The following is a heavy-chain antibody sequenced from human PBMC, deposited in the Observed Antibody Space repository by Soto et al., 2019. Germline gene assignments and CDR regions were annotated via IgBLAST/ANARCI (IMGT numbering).Heavy chain of an antibody. D-gene: IGHD6-6*01. Sequence: GGSLRLSCAASGFTFSSYGMHWVRQAPGKGLEWVSAISGSGGSTYYADSVKGRFTISRDNSKNTLYLQMNSLRAEDTAVYYCAKDLGIEYSSSDPLYWGQGTLVTVSS. CDR2: ISGSGGST. CDR1: GFTFSSYG. V-gene: IGHV3-23*01. J-gene: IGHJ4*02. CDR3: AKDLGIEYSSSDPLY.